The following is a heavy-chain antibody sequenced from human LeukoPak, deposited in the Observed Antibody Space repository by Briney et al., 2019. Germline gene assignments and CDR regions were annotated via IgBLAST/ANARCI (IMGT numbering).Heavy chain of an antibody. J-gene: IGHJ4*02. Sequence: GGSLRLSCLTSGFTLSTNAMSWVRQAPGKGLEWISGISGSGASTYYADSVKGRFTISRDDSRNTLYLQMNSLGGDDTAVYYCAKDVGKWESLHFFDYWGQGTLVTVSS. CDR3: AKDVGKWESLHFFDY. CDR1: GFTLSTNA. V-gene: IGHV3-23*01. CDR2: ISGSGAST. D-gene: IGHD1-26*01.